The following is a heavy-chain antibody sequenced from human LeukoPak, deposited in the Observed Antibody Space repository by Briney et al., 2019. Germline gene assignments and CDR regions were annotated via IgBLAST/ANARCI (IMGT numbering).Heavy chain of an antibody. Sequence: SVKVSCKASGGTFSSYAISWVRQAPGQGLEWMGGIIPIFGTANYAQKFQGRVTITTDESTSTAYMELSSLRSEDTAVYYCARVPPPVYCSSTSCYQSHYYYMDVWGKGTTVTVSS. D-gene: IGHD2-2*01. V-gene: IGHV1-69*05. CDR3: ARVPPPVYCSSTSCYQSHYYYMDV. CDR2: IIPIFGTA. J-gene: IGHJ6*03. CDR1: GGTFSSYA.